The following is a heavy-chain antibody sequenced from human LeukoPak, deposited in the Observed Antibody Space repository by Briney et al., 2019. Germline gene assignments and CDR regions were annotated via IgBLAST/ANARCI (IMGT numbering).Heavy chain of an antibody. CDR1: GFTFSNYA. J-gene: IGHJ3*01. CDR2: IGGSGAGT. V-gene: IGHV3-23*01. D-gene: IGHD6-19*01. Sequence: GGSLRLSCAASGFTFSNYAMTWVRQAPGKGLEWVSGIGGSGAGTYYADSVKGRFTISRDNSKNTLYLQMNSLRAEDTAVYYCAKHGSGSGWNRPDAFDVWGQGTMVTVSS. CDR3: AKHGSGSGWNRPDAFDV.